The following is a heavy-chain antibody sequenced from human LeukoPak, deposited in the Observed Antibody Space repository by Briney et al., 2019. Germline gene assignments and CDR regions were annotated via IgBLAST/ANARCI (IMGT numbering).Heavy chain of an antibody. CDR3: ARGWRSLVARGDAFDI. J-gene: IGHJ3*02. CDR1: GFTVSSNY. V-gene: IGHV3-53*01. Sequence: GGSLSLSCAASGFTVSSNYMSWVRQAPGKWLEWVSVIYSGGSTYYADSVKGRFTISRDNSKNTLYLQMNSLRAEDTAVYYCARGWRSLVARGDAFDIWGQGTMVTVSS. D-gene: IGHD2-21*01. CDR2: IYSGGST.